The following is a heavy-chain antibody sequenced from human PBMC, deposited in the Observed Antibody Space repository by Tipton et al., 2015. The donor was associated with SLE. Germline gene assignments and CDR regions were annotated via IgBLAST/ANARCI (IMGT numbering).Heavy chain of an antibody. J-gene: IGHJ3*02. Sequence: QSGAEVTKPGASVKVSCKASGYTFTGYYMHWVRQAPGQGLEWMGWINPNSGGTNYAQKFQGRVTMTRDTSISTAYMELSRLRADETAVYYCARDREWLDHDFDICGQGTMVTGSS. CDR3: ARDREWLDHDFDI. D-gene: IGHD6-19*01. CDR2: INPNSGGT. V-gene: IGHV1-2*02. CDR1: GYTFTGYY.